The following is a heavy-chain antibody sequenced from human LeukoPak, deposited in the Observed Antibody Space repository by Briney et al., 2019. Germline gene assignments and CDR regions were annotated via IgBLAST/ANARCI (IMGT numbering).Heavy chain of an antibody. J-gene: IGHJ4*02. CDR3: ARSYFYESSAYSPDF. Sequence: ASVKVSCKASGYTFSRYYMHWVRRAPGQGLERMGIINPSGGATIYAHKFRGRVSMTRDTSTSTVYMELSSLRSEDTAVYYCARSYFYESSAYSPDFWGQGTLVTVSS. D-gene: IGHD3-22*01. CDR2: INPSGGAT. V-gene: IGHV1-46*01. CDR1: GYTFSRYY.